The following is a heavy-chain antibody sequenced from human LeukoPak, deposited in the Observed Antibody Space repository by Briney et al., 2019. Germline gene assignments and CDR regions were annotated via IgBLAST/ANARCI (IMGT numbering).Heavy chain of an antibody. CDR3: ARSDSHGSGSHTVFDAFDI. J-gene: IGHJ3*02. CDR1: GDSTSAYY. D-gene: IGHD3-10*01. V-gene: IGHV4-59*01. CDR2: IDDSGNT. Sequence: EPSETLSLTCTVSGDSTSAYYWSWIRRPPGRGLEWIGYIDDSGNTNYNPSLKTQVTISLDKSKNQFSLQLNFVTAADTAMYYCARSDSHGSGSHTVFDAFDIWGQGTRVTVSS.